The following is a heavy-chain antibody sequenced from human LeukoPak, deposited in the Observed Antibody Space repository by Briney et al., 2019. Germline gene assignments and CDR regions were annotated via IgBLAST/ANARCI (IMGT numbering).Heavy chain of an antibody. CDR3: ARDWVAGVPFDAFDI. CDR2: IKEDGSEK. CDR1: GFTFSSYS. V-gene: IGHV3-7*03. Sequence: GGSLRLSCAASGFTFSSYSMNWVRQAPGKGLEWMANIKEDGSEKYYVDSVKGRFTISRDNAKNSLYLHMNSLTAEDTAMYYCARDWVAGVPFDAFDIWGQGTMVSVSS. J-gene: IGHJ3*02. D-gene: IGHD3-10*01.